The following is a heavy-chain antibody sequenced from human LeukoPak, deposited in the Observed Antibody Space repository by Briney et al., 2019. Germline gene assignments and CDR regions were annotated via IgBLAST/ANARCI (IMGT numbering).Heavy chain of an antibody. J-gene: IGHJ5*02. CDR3: ARRTTRGYCSSNSCYSGFDP. D-gene: IGHD2-2*01. CDR2: IYYSGST. CDR1: GGSISSSSYY. Sequence: PSETLSLTCTVSGGSISSSSYYWGWIRQPPGKGLEWIASIYYSGSTYYNPSLKSRVTISVDTSKNQFSLKLSSVTAADTAVYYCARRTTRGYCSSNSCYSGFDPWGQGTLVTVSS. V-gene: IGHV4-39*01.